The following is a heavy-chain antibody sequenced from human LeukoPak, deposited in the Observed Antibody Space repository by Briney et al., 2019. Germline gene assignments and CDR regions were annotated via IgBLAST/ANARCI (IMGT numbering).Heavy chain of an antibody. D-gene: IGHD4-23*01. CDR1: GYTFSAFY. CDR2: INPSGGST. CDR3: ARDNSVEDTAWWFDP. Sequence: ASVKVSCKTSGYTFSAFYMHWVRQAPGQGLEWMGIINPSGGSTSYAQKFQGRVTMTRDMSTSTDYMELSSLRSEDTAVYYCARDNSVEDTAWWFDPWGQGTLVTVSS. J-gene: IGHJ5*02. V-gene: IGHV1-46*01.